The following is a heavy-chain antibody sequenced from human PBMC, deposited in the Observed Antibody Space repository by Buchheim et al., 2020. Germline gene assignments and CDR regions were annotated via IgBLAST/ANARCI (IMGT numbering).Heavy chain of an antibody. CDR2: VYHTGNT. CDR3: ARVNGVFYFDS. CDR1: GGSLNSGTYY. V-gene: IGHV4-61*01. Sequence: QVQLQQSGPGLVKPSETLSLTCTVSGGSLNSGTYYWGWIREPPGKGLEWIGYVYHTGNTNYNFSVKSRVTISVDTTKNQFSLSLSSVTAADTALYYCARVNGVFYFDSWGQGTL. J-gene: IGHJ4*02. D-gene: IGHD2-8*01.